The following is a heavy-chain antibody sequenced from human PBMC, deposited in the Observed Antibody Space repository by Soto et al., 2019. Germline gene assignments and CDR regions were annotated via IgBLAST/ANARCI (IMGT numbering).Heavy chain of an antibody. V-gene: IGHV3-7*01. CDR3: ARDRVGSLAH. CDR1: GFSFSSYW. CDR2: IKQDGSEK. J-gene: IGHJ4*02. Sequence: GSLRLSCAASGFSFSSYWMSWVRQTPGKGLEWVANIKQDGSEKYYVDSVKGRFTISRDNAKNSLSLQMNSLRAEDTAVYYCARDRVGSLAHWGQGTLVTVSS. D-gene: IGHD2-2*01.